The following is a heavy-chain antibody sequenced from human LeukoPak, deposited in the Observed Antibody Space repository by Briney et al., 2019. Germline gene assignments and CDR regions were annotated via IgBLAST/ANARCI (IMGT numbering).Heavy chain of an antibody. CDR3: ARVMNVVAGYYYDGMDV. CDR1: GGSISSYC. D-gene: IGHD2-21*01. V-gene: IGHV4-4*07. CDR2: ICSSGNT. Sequence: SETLSLTCTVSGGSISSYCWDWVRQPAGKGLEWIGRICSSGNTDYNPSLRSRVTMSLDTSQNHFSVKVSSVTAADTAVYYCARVMNVVAGYYYDGMDVWGQGTTVTVSS. J-gene: IGHJ6*02.